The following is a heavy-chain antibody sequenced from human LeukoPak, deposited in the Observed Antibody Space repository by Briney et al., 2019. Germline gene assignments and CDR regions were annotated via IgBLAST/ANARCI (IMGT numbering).Heavy chain of an antibody. CDR1: GFTFSTYW. CDR3: ARDVVGSLDY. CDR2: IKGDESAR. Sequence: PGGSLRLSCAASGFTFSTYWMAWVRQAPGKGLEWVANIKGDESARHQADSVKGRFTISRDNTRNLVYLQMRSLRGEDTAVYYCARDVVGSLDYWGQGTLVTVSS. D-gene: IGHD1-26*01. J-gene: IGHJ4*02. V-gene: IGHV3-7*01.